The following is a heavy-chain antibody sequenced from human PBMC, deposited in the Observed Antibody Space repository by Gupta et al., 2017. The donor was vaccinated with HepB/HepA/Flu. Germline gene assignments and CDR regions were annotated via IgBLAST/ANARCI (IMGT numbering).Heavy chain of an antibody. J-gene: IGHJ6*02. CDR1: GLIFKNFA. V-gene: IGHV3-30*03. CDR2: ISSDGSNT. Sequence: QVHLVQSGGGVVQPGSSLRLACAASGLIFKNFAMHWDRQAPGRGLEWVAVISSDGSNTYYGDSVKGRFTISRDNSNSTLYLQMNSLTIDDSALYFCAGNYSNSAVDVWGQGTTVTVSS. CDR3: AGNYSNSAVDV. D-gene: IGHD3-10*01.